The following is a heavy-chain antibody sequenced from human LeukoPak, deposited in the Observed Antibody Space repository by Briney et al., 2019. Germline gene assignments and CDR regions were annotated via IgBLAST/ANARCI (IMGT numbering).Heavy chain of an antibody. CDR1: GGTFSSYA. V-gene: IGHV1-69*13. J-gene: IGHJ4*02. Sequence: RASVKVSCKASGGTFSSYAISWVRQAPGQGLEWMGGIIPIFGTANYAQKFQGRVTITADESASTAYMELSSLRSEDTAVYYCARRNSVTVAFDYWGQGTLVTVSS. CDR3: ARRNSVTVAFDY. CDR2: IIPIFGTA. D-gene: IGHD1-14*01.